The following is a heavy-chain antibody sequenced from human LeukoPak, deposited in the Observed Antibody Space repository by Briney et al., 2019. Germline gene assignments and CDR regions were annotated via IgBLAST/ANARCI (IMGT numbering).Heavy chain of an antibody. D-gene: IGHD2-2*01. CDR2: IYYTGTT. CDR1: GGSLSGHY. V-gene: IGHV4-59*11. CDR3: ARFSWGCSTASCYLIN. J-gene: IGHJ4*02. Sequence: PSETLSLTCTVGGGSLSGHYWGWIRQPSGKGLELVGHIYYTGTTFYNPSLNSRVTITLDTSRNQFSLRLTSVIAADTAVYYCARFSWGCSTASCYLINWDQGALVTVSS.